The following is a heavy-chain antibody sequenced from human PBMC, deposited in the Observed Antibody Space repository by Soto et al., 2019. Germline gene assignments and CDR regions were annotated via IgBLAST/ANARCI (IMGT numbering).Heavy chain of an antibody. V-gene: IGHV3-9*02. CDR1: GVTSKDHA. CDR2: IMWNSDRV. D-gene: IGHD1-1*01. CDR3: GKDMNAGGMGV. J-gene: IGHJ6*02. Sequence: DVQLVESGGGLVEPGTSLRLSCIGSGVTSKDHAMHWVRQAPGKGLGWVSGIMWNSDRVDYADSVKGRFTTSRDKAKHSLDLQMNSRRPEDSALYFCGKDMNAGGMGVRGQGTTVTVSS.